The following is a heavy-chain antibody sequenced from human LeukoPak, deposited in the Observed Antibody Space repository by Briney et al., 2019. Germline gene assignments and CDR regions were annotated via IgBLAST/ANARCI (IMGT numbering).Heavy chain of an antibody. Sequence: SETLSLTCTVSGGSINSDTYYWGWIRQPPGKGLEWIASIYYSGSTYYNPSLKSRVTISVDRSKNRFSLKLNSVTAADTAVYFCARQARGVHFDYWGQGTLVTVSS. V-gene: IGHV4-39*01. J-gene: IGHJ4*02. CDR3: ARQARGVHFDY. CDR1: GGSINSDTYY. CDR2: IYYSGST. D-gene: IGHD3-10*01.